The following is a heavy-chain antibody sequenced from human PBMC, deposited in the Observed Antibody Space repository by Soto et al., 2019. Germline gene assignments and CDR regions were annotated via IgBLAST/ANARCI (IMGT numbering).Heavy chain of an antibody. CDR1: GGSISSGDYY. CDR3: ARHGSDSGWSFFDP. V-gene: IGHV4-30-4*02. Sequence: SETLSLTCTVSGGSISSGDYYWSWIRQPPGKGLEWIGYIYYSGSTYYHPSLKSRVSISIDTSKNQFSLKMISVTAADTAVYYCARHGSDSGWSFFDPWGQGALVTVSS. J-gene: IGHJ5*02. CDR2: IYYSGST. D-gene: IGHD6-19*01.